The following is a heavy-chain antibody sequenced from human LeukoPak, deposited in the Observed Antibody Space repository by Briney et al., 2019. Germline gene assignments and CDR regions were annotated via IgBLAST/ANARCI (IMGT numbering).Heavy chain of an antibody. CDR2: IRYDGSNQ. J-gene: IGHJ4*02. V-gene: IGHV3-30*02. CDR3: AKDGGAFDVDC. D-gene: IGHD2-15*01. Sequence: HPGGSLRLSCATSGLSFSTYGMHWVRQAPGKGLEWVAFIRYDGSNQYYAASVKGRFTISRDSSKNTLYLQMNSLRPEDTAVYSCAKDGGAFDVDCWGQGTLVTVSS. CDR1: GLSFSTYG.